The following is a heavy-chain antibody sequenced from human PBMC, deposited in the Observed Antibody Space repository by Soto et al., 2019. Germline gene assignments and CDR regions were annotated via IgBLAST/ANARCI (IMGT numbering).Heavy chain of an antibody. J-gene: IGHJ4*02. CDR1: GGSISSYY. Sequence: SETLSLTCTVSGGSISSYYWSWIRQPAGKGLEWIGRIYTSGSTNYNPSLKSRVTMSVDTSKNQFSLKLSSVTAADTAVYDCARGNAYGDLFDYWGQGTLVTVSS. V-gene: IGHV4-4*07. CDR3: ARGNAYGDLFDY. CDR2: IYTSGST. D-gene: IGHD4-17*01.